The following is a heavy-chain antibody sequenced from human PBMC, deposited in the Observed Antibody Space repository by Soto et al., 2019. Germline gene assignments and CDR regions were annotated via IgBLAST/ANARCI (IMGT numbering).Heavy chain of an antibody. Sequence: GESLKISCKGSGYSFTSYWIGWVRQMPGKGLEWMGIIYPGDSDTRYSPSFQGQVTISADKSISTAYLQWSSLKASDTAMYYCARLLGYYYDSSGYYLSSWGQGTLVTVSS. CDR1: GYSFTSYW. J-gene: IGHJ4*02. CDR3: ARLLGYYYDSSGYYLSS. CDR2: IYPGDSDT. V-gene: IGHV5-51*01. D-gene: IGHD3-22*01.